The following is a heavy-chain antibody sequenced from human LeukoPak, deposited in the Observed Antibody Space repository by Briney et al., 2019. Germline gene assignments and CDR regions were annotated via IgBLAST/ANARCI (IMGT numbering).Heavy chain of an antibody. CDR1: GGTFSSYA. D-gene: IGHD3-3*01. Sequence: ASVKVSCKASGGTFSSYAISWVRQAPGQGLEWMGGIIPIFGTANYAQKFQGRVTITTDESTSTAYMELSSLRSEGTAVYYCARGVWSGYYFDYWGQGTLVTVSS. CDR3: ARGVWSGYYFDY. V-gene: IGHV1-69*05. J-gene: IGHJ4*02. CDR2: IIPIFGTA.